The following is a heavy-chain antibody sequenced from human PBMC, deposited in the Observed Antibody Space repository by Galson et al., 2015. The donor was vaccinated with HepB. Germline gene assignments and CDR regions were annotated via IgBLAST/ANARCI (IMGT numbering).Heavy chain of an antibody. D-gene: IGHD4-23*01. J-gene: IGHJ4*02. CDR1: GFTFDDYA. CDR2: ISWNSDNI. CDR3: AKSRGSTLVTTHHLDY. Sequence: SLRLSCAASGFTFDDYAMHWVRQVPGKGLEWVSGISWNSDNINYADSVKGRFTISRDNAKNSLSLQMDSLRDEDTALYHCAKSRGSTLVTTHHLDYWGQGTLVTVSS. V-gene: IGHV3-9*01.